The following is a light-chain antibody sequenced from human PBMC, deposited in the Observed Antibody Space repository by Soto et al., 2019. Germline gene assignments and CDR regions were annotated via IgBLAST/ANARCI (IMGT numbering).Light chain of an antibody. V-gene: IGLV4-69*01. J-gene: IGLJ2*01. CDR3: QTWGTGIRV. CDR2: LNSDGSH. Sequence: QPVLTQSPSASASLRASVKLTCNLSSGHSSYAIAWHQQQPEKGPRYLMKLNSDGSHSKGDGTPDRFSGSSSGAERYLTISSLQSEDEADYYCQTWGTGIRVFGGGTKLTVL. CDR1: SGHSSYA.